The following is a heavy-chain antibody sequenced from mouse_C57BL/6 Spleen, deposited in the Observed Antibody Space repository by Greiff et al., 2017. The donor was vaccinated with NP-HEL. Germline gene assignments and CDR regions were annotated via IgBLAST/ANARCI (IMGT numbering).Heavy chain of an antibody. D-gene: IGHD1-1*01. V-gene: IGHV1-54*01. Sequence: QVQLQQSGAELVRPGTSVKVSCKASGYAFTNYLIEWVKQRPGQGLEWIGVINPGSGGTNYNEKFKGKATLTADKSSSTAYMQLSSLTSEDSAVYFCAREYYCSSYLFAYWGQGTLVTVSA. CDR1: GYAFTNYL. CDR2: INPGSGGT. CDR3: AREYYCSSYLFAY. J-gene: IGHJ3*01.